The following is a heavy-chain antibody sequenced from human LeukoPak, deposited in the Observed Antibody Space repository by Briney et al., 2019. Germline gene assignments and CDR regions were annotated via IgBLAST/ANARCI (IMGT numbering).Heavy chain of an antibody. V-gene: IGHV1-69*01. CDR3: GRDRSSRAYGPDAFDI. Sequence: SVKVSCKASGGTFSSYAISWVRQAPGQGLEWMGGIIPIFGTANYGQKFQGRVTITSDESTSTAYMELSRLRTEDTDVYCCGRDRSSRAYGPDAFDIWGQGTMVTVSS. D-gene: IGHD3-10*01. CDR1: GGTFSSYA. J-gene: IGHJ3*02. CDR2: IIPIFGTA.